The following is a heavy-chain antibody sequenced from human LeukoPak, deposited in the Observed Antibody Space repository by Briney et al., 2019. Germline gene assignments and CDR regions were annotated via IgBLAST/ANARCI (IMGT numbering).Heavy chain of an antibody. D-gene: IGHD6-6*01. CDR3: ARVPYEYSSSSYFDY. J-gene: IGHJ4*02. V-gene: IGHV4-59*01. CDR2: IYYSGST. Sequence: SETLSLTCTVSGGSISSCYWSWIRQPPGKGLEWTGYIYYSGSTNYNPSLKSRVTISVDTSKNQFSLKLSSVTAADTAVYYCARVPYEYSSSSYFDYWGQGTLVTVSS. CDR1: GGSISSCY.